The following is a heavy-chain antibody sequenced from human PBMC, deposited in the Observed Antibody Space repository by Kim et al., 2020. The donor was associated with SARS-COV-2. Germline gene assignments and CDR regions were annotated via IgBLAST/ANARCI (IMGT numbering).Heavy chain of an antibody. D-gene: IGHD6-19*01. CDR2: ISYDGSNK. CDR3: ASDLGIAVAARGGDFDY. J-gene: IGHJ4*01. CDR1: GFTFSSYG. Sequence: GGSLRLSCAASGFTFSSYGMHWVRQAPGKGLEWVAVISYDGSNKYYADSVKGRFTISRDNSKNTLYLQMNSLRAGDTAVYYCASDLGIAVAARGGDFDY. V-gene: IGHV3-33*05.